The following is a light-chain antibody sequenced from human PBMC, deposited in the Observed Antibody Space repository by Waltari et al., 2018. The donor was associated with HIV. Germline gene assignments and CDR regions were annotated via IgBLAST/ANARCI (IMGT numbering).Light chain of an antibody. J-gene: IGKJ2*03. Sequence: DIVMTQSPDSLAVSLGERVTINCKSSQSVLYNSNNKNYLAWYQQKPRQPPKLLIYWASTRESGVPDRFSGSGSGTDFTLTISSLQAGDVAVYYCQQYYSTLYSFGQGTKLEIK. CDR2: WAS. CDR3: QQYYSTLYS. CDR1: QSVLYNSNNKNY. V-gene: IGKV4-1*01.